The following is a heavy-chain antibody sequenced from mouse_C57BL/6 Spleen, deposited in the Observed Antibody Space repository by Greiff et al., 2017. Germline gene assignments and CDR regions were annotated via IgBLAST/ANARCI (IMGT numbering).Heavy chain of an antibody. CDR3: ARWARPGNYFDY. CDR1: GYAFSSSW. CDR2: IYPGDGDT. V-gene: IGHV1-82*01. D-gene: IGHD3-1*01. J-gene: IGHJ2*01. Sequence: VQLQQSGPELVKPGASVKISCKASGYAFSSSWMNWVKQRPGKGLEWIGRIYPGDGDTNYNGKFKGKATLTADKSSSTAYMQLSSLTSEDSAVYFCARWARPGNYFDYWGQGTTLTVSS.